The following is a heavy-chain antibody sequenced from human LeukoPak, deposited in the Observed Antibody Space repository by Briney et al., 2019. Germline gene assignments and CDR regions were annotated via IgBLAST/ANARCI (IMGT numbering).Heavy chain of an antibody. Sequence: SETLSLTCTVSGGYTSGYHWTWIRQPPGKGLEWIGHTYDSGRIDYNPSLKSRVTISVDTSKNQFSLKLSSVTAADTAVYYCARWVDTAMILDYWGQGTLVPVSS. CDR2: TYDSGRI. CDR3: ARWVDTAMILDY. CDR1: GGYTSGYH. V-gene: IGHV4-59*01. J-gene: IGHJ4*02. D-gene: IGHD5-18*01.